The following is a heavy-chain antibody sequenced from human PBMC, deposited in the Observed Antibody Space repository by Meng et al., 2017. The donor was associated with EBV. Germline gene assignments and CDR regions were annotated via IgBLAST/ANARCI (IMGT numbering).Heavy chain of an antibody. J-gene: IGHJ4*02. CDR2: INPNSGGT. CDR3: ARVGIAVAGTGDY. D-gene: IGHD6-19*01. Sequence: VQLVQAGAEVKKPGASVKASCKASGYTFTGYYMHWVRQAPGQGLEWMGRINPNSGGTNYAQKFQGRVTMTRDTSISTAYMELSRLRSDDTAVYYCARVGIAVAGTGDYWGQGTLVTVSS. V-gene: IGHV1-2*06. CDR1: GYTFTGYY.